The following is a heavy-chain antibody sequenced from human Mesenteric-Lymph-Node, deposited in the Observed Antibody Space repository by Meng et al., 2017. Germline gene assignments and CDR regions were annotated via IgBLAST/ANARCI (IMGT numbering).Heavy chain of an antibody. CDR1: GYSISSGYY. CDR2: VYHSGST. V-gene: IGHV4-38-2*01. Sequence: SDTLSLTCAVSGYSISSGYYWGWVRQPPGKGLEWIGIVYHSGSTFCNPSLKSRVTISVDTSKNQFSLELSSVTAADTAVYYCARITMTAVVTSYFDFWGQGTLVTVSS. D-gene: IGHD3-22*01. CDR3: ARITMTAVVTSYFDF. J-gene: IGHJ4*02.